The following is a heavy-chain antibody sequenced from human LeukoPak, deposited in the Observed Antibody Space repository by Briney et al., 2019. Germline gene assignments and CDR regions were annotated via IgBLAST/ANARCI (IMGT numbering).Heavy chain of an antibody. D-gene: IGHD3-10*01. CDR3: ARAVPPEPRYYGRPTPKYYFDY. CDR1: GGSISSGSYY. Sequence: PSETLSLTCTVSGGSISSGSYYWSWIRQPAGTGLEWIGSIYYSGSTYYNPSLKSRVTISVDTSKNQFSLKLSSVTAADTAVYYCARAVPPEPRYYGRPTPKYYFDYWGQGTLVTVSS. CDR2: IYYSGST. V-gene: IGHV4-39*01. J-gene: IGHJ4*02.